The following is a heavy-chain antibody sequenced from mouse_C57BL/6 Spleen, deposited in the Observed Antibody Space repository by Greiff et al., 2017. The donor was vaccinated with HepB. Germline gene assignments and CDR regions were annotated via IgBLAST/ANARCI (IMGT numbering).Heavy chain of an antibody. CDR1: GYTFTSYW. D-gene: IGHD1-3*01. CDR3: ARGRVSSDYFDY. CDR2: IDPSDSYT. J-gene: IGHJ2*01. V-gene: IGHV1-59*01. Sequence: QVQLQQPGAELVRPGTSVKLSCKASGYTFTSYWMHWVKQRPGQGLEWIGVIDPSDSYTNYNQKFKGKATLTVDTSSSTAYMQLSSLTSADSAVYYCARGRVSSDYFDYWGQGTTLTVSS.